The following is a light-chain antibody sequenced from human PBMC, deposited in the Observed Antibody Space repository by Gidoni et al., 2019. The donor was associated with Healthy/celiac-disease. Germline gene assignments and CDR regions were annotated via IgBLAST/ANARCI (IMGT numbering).Light chain of an antibody. Sequence: SYELTHPPSVSVSPGQTASITCSGDNVGDKYACWYQQKPGQSTVLVIYQDSKRPSGIPERFSGSNSGNTATLTISGTQAMDEADYYCQAWDSSTVVFGGGTKLTVL. CDR1: NVGDKY. V-gene: IGLV3-1*01. CDR2: QDS. CDR3: QAWDSSTVV. J-gene: IGLJ2*01.